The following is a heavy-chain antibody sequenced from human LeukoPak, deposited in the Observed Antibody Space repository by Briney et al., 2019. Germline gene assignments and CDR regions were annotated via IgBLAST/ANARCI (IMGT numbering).Heavy chain of an antibody. D-gene: IGHD3-10*01. V-gene: IGHV1-18*01. Sequence: GASVKVSCKASGYTFTSYGISWVRQAPGQGLEWMGWISAYNGNTNYAQKLQGRVTMTTDTSTSTAYMELRSLRSDDTAVYYCARGRFGTTALLYYYGSGREGGNDYWGQGTLVTVSS. J-gene: IGHJ4*02. CDR1: GYTFTSYG. CDR3: ARGRFGTTALLYYYGSGREGGNDY. CDR2: ISAYNGNT.